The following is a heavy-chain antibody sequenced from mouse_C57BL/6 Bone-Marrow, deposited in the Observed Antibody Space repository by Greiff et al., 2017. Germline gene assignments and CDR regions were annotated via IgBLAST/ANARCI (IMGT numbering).Heavy chain of an antibody. Sequence: EVQLKQSGAELVRPGASVKLSCTASGFNIKDDYMHWVKQRPEQGLEWIGWIDPENGDTEYASKFQGKATITEDTSSNTAYLQLSSLTSEDTAVYYCTTDVYLPPYYFDHWGQGTTRTVSS. CDR1: GFNIKDDY. CDR3: TTDVYLPPYYFDH. J-gene: IGHJ2*01. V-gene: IGHV14-4*01. CDR2: IDPENGDT. D-gene: IGHD2-3*01.